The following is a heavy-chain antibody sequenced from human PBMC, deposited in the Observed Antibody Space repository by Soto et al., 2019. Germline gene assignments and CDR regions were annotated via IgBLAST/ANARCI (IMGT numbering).Heavy chain of an antibody. J-gene: IGHJ4*02. V-gene: IGHV3-30*18. CDR1: GFTFSSYG. D-gene: IGHD6-13*01. CDR3: AKDRYSSSWYLF. Sequence: QVQLVESGGGVVQPGRSLRLSCAASGFTFSSYGMHWVRQAPGKGLEWVAVISYDGSNKYYADSVKGRFTISRDNSKNTLYLQMNSLRAEDTAVYYCAKDRYSSSWYLFWGQGNLVTVSS. CDR2: ISYDGSNK.